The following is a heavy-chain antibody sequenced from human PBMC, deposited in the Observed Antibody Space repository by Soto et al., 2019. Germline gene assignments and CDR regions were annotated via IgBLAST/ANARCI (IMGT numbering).Heavy chain of an antibody. D-gene: IGHD1-1*01. CDR1: GGTFSSYT. V-gene: IGHV1-69*02. J-gene: IGHJ4*02. CDR3: ARANWTDDPGFDY. Sequence: QVQLVQSGAEVKKPGSSVKVSCKASGGTFSSYTISWVRQAPGQGLEWMGRIIPILGIANYAQKFQGRVTITADKSTSTAYMELSSLRSEDTAVYYCARANWTDDPGFDYWGQGTLVTVSS. CDR2: IIPILGIA.